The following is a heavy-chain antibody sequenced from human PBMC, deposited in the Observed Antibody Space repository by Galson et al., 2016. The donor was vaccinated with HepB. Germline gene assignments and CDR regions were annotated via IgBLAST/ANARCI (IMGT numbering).Heavy chain of an antibody. CDR1: GDSISDYY. V-gene: IGHV4-59*01. CDR3: ARNRILVRGVKPLYGMDV. CDR2: IYYSGTT. J-gene: IGHJ6*02. D-gene: IGHD3-10*01. Sequence: SETLSLTCTVSGDSISDYYWSWIRQPPGKGLEWIGCIYYSGTTNYNPSLESRVTISVDTSKNQFSLRLSSGTPADTAIYYCARNRILVRGVKPLYGMDVWGQGTKVTVSS.